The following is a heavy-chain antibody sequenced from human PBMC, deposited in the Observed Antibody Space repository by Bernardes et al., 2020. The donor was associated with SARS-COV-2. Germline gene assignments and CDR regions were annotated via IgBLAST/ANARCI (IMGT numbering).Heavy chain of an antibody. V-gene: IGHV3-21*01. CDR2: ISSSSTYI. CDR1: GFTFSTYS. D-gene: IGHD1-26*01. Sequence: GGSLRLSCAASGFTFSTYSMNWVRQAPGKGLEWVSSISSSSTYIYYTDSVKGRFTISRDNAKNSLYLQISGLRADDTAVYYCATAVYSGSYQYWGQGTLVTVSS. J-gene: IGHJ4*02. CDR3: ATAVYSGSYQY.